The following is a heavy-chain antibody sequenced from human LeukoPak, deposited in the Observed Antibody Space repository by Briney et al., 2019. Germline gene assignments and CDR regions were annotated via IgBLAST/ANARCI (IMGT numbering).Heavy chain of an antibody. D-gene: IGHD3-3*01. Sequence: SETLSLTCTVSGSSISNYYWGWIRQPAGKGLEWIGEINHSGSTNYNPSLKSRVTISVDTSKNQFSLKLSSVTAADTAVYYCRYYDFWSGYYVDDYWGQGTLVTVSS. V-gene: IGHV4-34*01. CDR2: INHSGST. CDR1: GSSISNYY. J-gene: IGHJ4*02. CDR3: RYYDFWSGYYVDDY.